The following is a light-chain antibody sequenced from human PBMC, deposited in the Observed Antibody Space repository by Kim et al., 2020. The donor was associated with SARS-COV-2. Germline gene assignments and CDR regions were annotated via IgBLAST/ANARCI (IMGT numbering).Light chain of an antibody. CDR1: SYNIGTYY. CDR3: AAWDDSLSSGV. V-gene: IGLV1-47*02. Sequence: QSVLTKPPSASGTPGQRVTISCSGSSYNIGTYYVYWYQQLPGTAPTLLIYSNNQRPSGVPDRFSGSKSGTSASLAISGLRSEDEADYYCAAWDDSLSSGVFGRGTQLTVL. CDR2: SNN. J-gene: IGLJ2*01.